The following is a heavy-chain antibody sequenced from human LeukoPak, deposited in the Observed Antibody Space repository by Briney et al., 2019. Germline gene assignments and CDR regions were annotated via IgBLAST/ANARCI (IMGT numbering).Heavy chain of an antibody. Sequence: GGSLRLSCAASGFTFSDYYMSWIRQAPGKGLEWVSYISSSGSTIYYADSVKGRFTISRDNAKNSLYLQMNSLRAEDTAVYYCAFIFRGVYSPPWDYWGQGTLVTVSS. D-gene: IGHD3-3*01. CDR3: AFIFRGVYSPPWDY. J-gene: IGHJ4*02. V-gene: IGHV3-11*04. CDR1: GFTFSDYY. CDR2: ISSSGSTI.